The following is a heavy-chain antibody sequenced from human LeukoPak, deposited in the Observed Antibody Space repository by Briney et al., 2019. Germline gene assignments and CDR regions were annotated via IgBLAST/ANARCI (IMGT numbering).Heavy chain of an antibody. Sequence: GGSLRLSRAASGFTVSRNYMTWVRQAPGKGLHWVSVIYSGGSTYYADSVKGRFTISRDNSKNTLYLQMNSLRAEDTAVYYCAGPIVGKWAIDYWGQGTLVTVSS. J-gene: IGHJ4*02. CDR3: AGPIVGKWAIDY. V-gene: IGHV3-53*01. CDR2: IYSGGST. D-gene: IGHD3-22*01. CDR1: GFTVSRNY.